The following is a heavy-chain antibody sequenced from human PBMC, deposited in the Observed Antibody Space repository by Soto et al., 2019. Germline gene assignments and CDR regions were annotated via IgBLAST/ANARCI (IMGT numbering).Heavy chain of an antibody. J-gene: IGHJ4*02. V-gene: IGHV3-7*01. Sequence: LRLSFAASGFTFSSYWINWVRQAPGKGLEWVANIKQDGSEKYYVDSVKGRFTISRDSAENSVYLQMHSLRAEDTAVYYCAASPDYGPQFDFWGQGSLVTVSS. CDR2: IKQDGSEK. CDR1: GFTFSSYW. CDR3: AASPDYGPQFDF. D-gene: IGHD4-17*01.